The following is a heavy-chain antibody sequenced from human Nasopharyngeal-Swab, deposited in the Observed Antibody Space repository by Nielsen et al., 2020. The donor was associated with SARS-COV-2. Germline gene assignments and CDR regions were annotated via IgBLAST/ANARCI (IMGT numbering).Heavy chain of an antibody. V-gene: IGHV1-69*13. CDR3: ARDKYYDILTGKSYYYYGMDV. CDR2: IIPIFGTA. Sequence: SVKVSCKASGGTFSSYAISWVRQAPGQGLEWMGGIIPIFGTANYAQKFQGRVTITADESTSTAYMELRSLRSEDTAVYYCARDKYYDILTGKSYYYYGMDVWGQGTTVTVSS. CDR1: GGTFSSYA. J-gene: IGHJ6*02. D-gene: IGHD3-9*01.